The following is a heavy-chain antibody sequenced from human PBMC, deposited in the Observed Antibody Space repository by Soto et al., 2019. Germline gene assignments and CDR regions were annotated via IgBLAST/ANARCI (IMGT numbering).Heavy chain of an antibody. CDR2: IYPGDSDT. V-gene: IGHV5-51*01. CDR3: ARAQFLVGASFDAFDI. J-gene: IGHJ3*02. Sequence: PGESLKISCKGSGYSCTSYWIGWVRQMPGKGLEWMGIIYPGDSDTRYSPSFQGQVTISADKSISTAYLQWSSLKASDTAMYYCARAQFLVGASFDAFDIWGQGTMVTVSS. D-gene: IGHD1-26*01. CDR1: GYSCTSYW.